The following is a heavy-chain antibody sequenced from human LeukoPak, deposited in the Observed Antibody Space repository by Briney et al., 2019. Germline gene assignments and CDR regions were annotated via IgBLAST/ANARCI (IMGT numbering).Heavy chain of an antibody. D-gene: IGHD2-8*01. CDR3: AKYYAKLSAHFDY. J-gene: IGHJ4*02. CDR1: GFTFSSYA. V-gene: IGHV3-23*01. Sequence: GGSLRLSCAASGFTFSSYAMSWVRQAPGKGLEWVSAISGSGGSTYYADSVKGRFTISRDNSKNTLYLQINSLRAEDTAVYYCAKYYAKLSAHFDYWGQGTLVTVSS. CDR2: ISGSGGST.